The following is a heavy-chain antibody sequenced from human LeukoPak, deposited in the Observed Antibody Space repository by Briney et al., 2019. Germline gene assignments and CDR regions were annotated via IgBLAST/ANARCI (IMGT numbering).Heavy chain of an antibody. CDR2: INRDGSTT. V-gene: IGHV3-74*03. J-gene: IGHJ4*02. D-gene: IGHD3-10*01. Sequence: GGSLRLSCAASGFTFSNYWVHWVRQAPGKGLVWVSRINRDGSTTKFADSVKGRFTASRDNAKNTLNLQMNSLRAEHTSVYYCAGDKKSGESSEIDYWGQGTLVTVSS. CDR3: AGDKKSGESSEIDY. CDR1: GFTFSNYW.